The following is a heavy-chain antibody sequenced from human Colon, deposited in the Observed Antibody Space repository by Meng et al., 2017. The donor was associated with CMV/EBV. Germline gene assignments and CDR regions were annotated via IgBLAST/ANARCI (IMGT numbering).Heavy chain of an antibody. D-gene: IGHD5-12*01. J-gene: IGHJ4*02. V-gene: IGHV2-5*04. CDR1: GFSLNAPGAS. CDR3: VNVQEDIRKSTEYFDR. Sequence: QITLKESGPTVMKPXXTLTLTXPFSGFSLNAPGASVGWIRQTPRKALEWVALLYWNDNKFYSSSLKNRVTITKDTSKDEVVLVVTNVQPVDTGTYFCVNVQEDIRKSTEYFDRGGQGLLVTVSS. CDR2: LYWNDNK.